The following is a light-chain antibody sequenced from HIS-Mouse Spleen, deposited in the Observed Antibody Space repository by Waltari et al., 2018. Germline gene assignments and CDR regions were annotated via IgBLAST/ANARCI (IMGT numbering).Light chain of an antibody. CDR2: GAS. Sequence: EIVMTQSPATLSVSPGERATLSCRASQSDSSNLAWYQQKAGQAPRLLIYGASIRATGIPARFSDGESETEVPLHLGILQSEDFAVYSCQQYNNWPETFGQGTKVEIK. V-gene: IGKV3D-15*03. CDR1: QSDSSN. J-gene: IGKJ1*01. CDR3: QQYNNWPET.